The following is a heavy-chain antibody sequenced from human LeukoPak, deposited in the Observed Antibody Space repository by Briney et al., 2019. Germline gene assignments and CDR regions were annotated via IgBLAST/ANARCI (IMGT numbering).Heavy chain of an antibody. CDR1: GGAFSSYA. CDR3: ATPSGIVGARGSFDP. Sequence: ASVKVSCKASGGAFSSYAISWVRQAPGQGLEWMGGIIPIFDTANYAQKFQGRVTITADESTSTAYMELSSLRSEDTAVYYCATPSGIVGARGSFDPWGQGTLVTVSS. CDR2: IIPIFDTA. V-gene: IGHV1-69*01. D-gene: IGHD1-26*01. J-gene: IGHJ5*02.